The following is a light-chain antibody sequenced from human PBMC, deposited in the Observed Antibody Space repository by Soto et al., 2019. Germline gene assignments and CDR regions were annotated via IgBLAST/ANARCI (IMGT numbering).Light chain of an antibody. Sequence: EIVMTQSAATLSVSPGERATLSCSASQRVSGNLAWYQQKPGQAPRLLAYCASPRGTGVPAMFSGSGSGTQLTLPSSSLYSEYFAVYSSHQYEHWPKTLGQGTTGAIK. J-gene: IGKJ1*01. CDR3: HQYEHWPKT. CDR1: QRVSGN. V-gene: IGKV3-15*01. CDR2: CAS.